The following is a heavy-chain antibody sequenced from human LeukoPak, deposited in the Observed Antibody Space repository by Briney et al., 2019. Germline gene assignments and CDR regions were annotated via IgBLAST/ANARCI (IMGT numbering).Heavy chain of an antibody. J-gene: IGHJ4*02. CDR3: ARVAFLTASYDVIRYFDY. V-gene: IGHV4-30-4*01. CDR1: GASIRSGDYY. Sequence: SETLSLTCTVSGASIRSGDYYWSWIRQPPGKGLEWVGYIYDSGSTYYNPSLKSRITMSVDTSENRFSLKLSSVTATDTAVYYCARVAFLTASYDVIRYFDYWGQGTLVTVSS. D-gene: IGHD3-9*01. CDR2: IYDSGST.